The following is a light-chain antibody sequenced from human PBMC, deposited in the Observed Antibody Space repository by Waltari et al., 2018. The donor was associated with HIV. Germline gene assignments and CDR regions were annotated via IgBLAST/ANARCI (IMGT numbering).Light chain of an antibody. CDR2: DVK. V-gene: IGLV2-23*02. Sequence: QTALTQPASVSGPPGQSIPTSCAGTSSVVGASTYVPWYQQYPGKSPTLLSHDVKKWPSGVSNRFSGSKSGNTASLTISGLQSEDEADYWCCSYAGSRSWVFGGGTKVTVL. CDR3: CSYAGSRSWV. J-gene: IGLJ3*02. CDR1: SSVVGASTY.